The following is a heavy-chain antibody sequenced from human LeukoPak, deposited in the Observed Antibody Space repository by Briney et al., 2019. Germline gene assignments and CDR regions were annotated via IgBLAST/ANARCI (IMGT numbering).Heavy chain of an antibody. J-gene: IGHJ5*02. D-gene: IGHD6-13*01. Sequence: GGSLRLSCTASGFTFGDYAMSWFRQAPGKRLEWVGFIRSKAYGGTTEYAASVKGRFTISRDDSKSIAYLQMNSLKTEDTAVYYCTRVSSGSSRRWFDPWGQGTLVTVSS. CDR1: GFTFGDYA. V-gene: IGHV3-49*03. CDR2: IRSKAYGGTT. CDR3: TRVSSGSSRRWFDP.